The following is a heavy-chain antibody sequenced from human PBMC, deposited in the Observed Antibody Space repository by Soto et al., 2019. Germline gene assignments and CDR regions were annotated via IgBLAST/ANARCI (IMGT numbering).Heavy chain of an antibody. CDR2: IYGGGRT. V-gene: IGHV3-66*01. CDR3: ATGGSSGTYYAHWNFDL. J-gene: IGHJ2*01. D-gene: IGHD3-10*01. CDR1: GFTASNTY. Sequence: EVQLVESGGGLVQPGGSLRLSCVASGFTASNTYMSWVRQAPGKGLEWVSIIYGGGRTYHADSVKGRFSSSRDNSDNTLYLQMNSLRVEDTAVYYCATGGSSGTYYAHWNFDLWGRGTLVTVSS.